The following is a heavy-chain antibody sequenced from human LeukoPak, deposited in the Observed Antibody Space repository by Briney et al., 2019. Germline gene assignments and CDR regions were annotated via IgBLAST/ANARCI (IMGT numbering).Heavy chain of an antibody. V-gene: IGHV3-48*01. D-gene: IGHD6-19*01. CDR3: AASGIAVAGRGDAFEI. CDR1: GFTFSSYS. Sequence: GGSLRLSCAASGFTFSSYSMNWVRQAPGKGLEWVSYISSNSSTIYYADSVKGRFTISRDNAKNSLYLQMNSLRAEDTAVYYYAASGIAVAGRGDAFEIWGQGTMVTVSS. J-gene: IGHJ3*02. CDR2: ISSNSSTI.